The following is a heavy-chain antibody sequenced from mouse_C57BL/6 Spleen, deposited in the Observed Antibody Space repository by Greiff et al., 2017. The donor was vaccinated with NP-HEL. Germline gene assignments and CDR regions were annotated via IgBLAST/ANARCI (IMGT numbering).Heavy chain of an antibody. CDR1: GYTFTSYT. V-gene: IGHV1-4*01. Sequence: QVQLQQSGAELARPGASVKMSCKASGYTFTSYTMHWVKQRPGQGLEWIGYINPSSGYTKYNQKFKDKATLTADKSSSTAYMQLSSLTSEDSAVYYCARESLIYYDYDGYAMDYWGQGTSVTVSS. CDR2: INPSSGYT. J-gene: IGHJ4*01. CDR3: ARESLIYYDYDGYAMDY. D-gene: IGHD2-4*01.